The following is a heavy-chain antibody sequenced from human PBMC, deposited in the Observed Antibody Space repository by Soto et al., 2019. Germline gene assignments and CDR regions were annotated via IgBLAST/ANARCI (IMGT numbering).Heavy chain of an antibody. CDR1: GGTFSSYT. J-gene: IGHJ4*02. CDR2: IFPLFGTA. V-gene: IGHV1-69*14. D-gene: IGHD3-22*01. CDR3: ARDRGGYYYDSGGSDYFDS. Sequence: QVQLVQSGAEVKKPGSSVKVSCKASGGTFSSYTIGWVRQAPGQGLEWMGGIFPLFGTANYAQKFQGRVTIPGDKPTSKAYMGRSSLRSDDTAVYYCARDRGGYYYDSGGSDYFDSGGQGPLATVSS.